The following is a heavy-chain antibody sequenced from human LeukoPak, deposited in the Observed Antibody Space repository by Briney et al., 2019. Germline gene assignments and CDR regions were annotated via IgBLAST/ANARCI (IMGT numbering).Heavy chain of an antibody. J-gene: IGHJ3*02. D-gene: IGHD6-19*01. V-gene: IGHV1-69*06. CDR3: ARDRLAPGGRAFDI. CDR2: IIPIFGTA. CDR1: GGTFSSYA. Sequence: SVKVSCKASGGTFSSYAISWVRQAPGQGLEWMGGIIPIFGTAIYAQKFQGRVTITADKSTSTAYMELSSLRSEDTAVYYCARDRLAPGGRAFDIWGQGTMVTVSS.